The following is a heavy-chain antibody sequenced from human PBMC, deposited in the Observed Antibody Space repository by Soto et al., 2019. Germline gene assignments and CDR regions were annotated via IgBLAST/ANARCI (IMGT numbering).Heavy chain of an antibody. V-gene: IGHV6-1*01. CDR2: TYYRSKWYN. Sequence: SQTLSLSCVISVDSVSSNSAAWNWIRQSPSRGLEWLGRTYYRSKWYNDYAVSVKSRITINPDTSKNQFSLQLNSVTPEDTAVYYCARDFYSSSSYYYYYYGMDVWGQGTTVTVSS. CDR1: VDSVSSNSAA. J-gene: IGHJ6*02. D-gene: IGHD6-6*01. CDR3: ARDFYSSSSYYYYYYGMDV.